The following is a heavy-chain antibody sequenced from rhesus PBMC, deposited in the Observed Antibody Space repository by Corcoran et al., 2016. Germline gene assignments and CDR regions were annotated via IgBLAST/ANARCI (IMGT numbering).Heavy chain of an antibody. J-gene: IGHJ4*01. D-gene: IGHD3-22*01. CDR2: IYGSSGST. CDR1: GGSTSGGYD. V-gene: IGHV4-76*01. CDR3: ARMESN. Sequence: QVQLQESGPGLVKPSETLSLTCAVSGGSTSGGYDWSRIRQPPGKGLEWIGYIYGSSGSTNYNPSLKNRVTISKDTSKNQFSLKLSSVTAADTAVYYCARMESNWGQGVLVTVSS.